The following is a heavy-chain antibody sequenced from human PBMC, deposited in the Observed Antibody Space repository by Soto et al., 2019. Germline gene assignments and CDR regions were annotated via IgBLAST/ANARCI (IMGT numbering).Heavy chain of an antibody. CDR3: AHSIRYFYCLFPPRFDY. CDR2: IYWDDDK. D-gene: IGHD3-9*01. V-gene: IGHV2-5*02. Sequence: QITLKESGPTLVKPTQTLTLTCTFSGFSLSTSGVGVGWIRQPPGKALEWLALIYWDDDKRYSPSLKSRLTTTKDTSKNQLVLTMTNMDPVDIATYCCAHSIRYFYCLFPPRFDYWGQGTLVTVSS. CDR1: GFSLSTSGVG. J-gene: IGHJ4*02.